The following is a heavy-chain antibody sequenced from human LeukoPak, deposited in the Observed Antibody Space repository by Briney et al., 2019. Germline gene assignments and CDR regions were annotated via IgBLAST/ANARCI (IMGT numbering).Heavy chain of an antibody. J-gene: IGHJ5*02. CDR1: GFTVSSNY. Sequence: GGSLRLSCAASGFTVSSNYMSWVRQAPGKGLEWVSVIYSGGSTYYADSVKGRFTISRDNSKNMLYLQMNGLRAEDTAVYYCARVIYGSGTYYKGWFDPWGQGTLVTVSS. CDR3: ARVIYGSGTYYKGWFDP. V-gene: IGHV3-66*01. CDR2: IYSGGST. D-gene: IGHD3-10*01.